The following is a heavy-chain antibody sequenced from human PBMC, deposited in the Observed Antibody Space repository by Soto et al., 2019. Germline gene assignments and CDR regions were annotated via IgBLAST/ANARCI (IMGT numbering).Heavy chain of an antibody. V-gene: IGHV1-3*04. CDR2: INTGNGDT. Sequence: GASVKVSCKTSGYTFTNYPIHWVRQAPGQRLEWVGWINTGNGDTKYSESLQGRVTITRDTSASTAYMELSSLRSDDTAVYYCARDPTLCEEFCSGGSCHNWFDPWGQGTLVTVSS. D-gene: IGHD2-15*01. J-gene: IGHJ5*02. CDR1: GYTFTNYP. CDR3: ARDPTLCEEFCSGGSCHNWFDP.